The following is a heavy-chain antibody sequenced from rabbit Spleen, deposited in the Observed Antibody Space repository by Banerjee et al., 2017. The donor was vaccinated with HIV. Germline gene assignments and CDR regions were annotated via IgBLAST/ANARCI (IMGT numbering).Heavy chain of an antibody. CDR1: GIDFSSYYY. CDR3: ARHDNGGAGSYYFNL. V-gene: IGHV1S45*01. D-gene: IGHD4-2*01. Sequence: QEQLEESGGGLVKPEGSLTLTCKASGIDFSSYYYMCWVRQAPGKGLEWIGCIYAGSSGTTYYASWAKGRFTISKTSSTTVTLQMTSLTAADTATYFCARHDNGGAGSYYFNLWGPGTLVTVS. CDR2: IYAGSSGTT. J-gene: IGHJ4*01.